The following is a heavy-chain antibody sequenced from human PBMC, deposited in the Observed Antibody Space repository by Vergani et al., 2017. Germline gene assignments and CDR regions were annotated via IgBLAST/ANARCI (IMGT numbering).Heavy chain of an antibody. D-gene: IGHD3-10*01. CDR2: ISSSSSTI. Sequence: EVQLVESGGGLVQPGGSLRLSCAASGFTFSSYSMNWVRQAPGKGLEWVSYISSSSSTIYYAYSVKGRFTISRDNAKNSLYLQMNSLRAEDTAVYYCARSDSLLWFGESPPHFDYWGQGTLVTVSS. CDR3: ARSDSLLWFGESPPHFDY. CDR1: GFTFSSYS. J-gene: IGHJ4*02. V-gene: IGHV3-48*01.